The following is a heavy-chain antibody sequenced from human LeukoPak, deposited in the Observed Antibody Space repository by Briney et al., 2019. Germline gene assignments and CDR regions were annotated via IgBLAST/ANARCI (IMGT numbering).Heavy chain of an antibody. CDR1: DGFISSYF. V-gene: IGHV4-34*01. CDR2: INHSGST. CDR3: ARDESSSWYMDV. D-gene: IGHD6-13*01. J-gene: IGHJ6*03. Sequence: SETLSLTCTVSDGFISSYFWSWIRQPPGKGLEWIGEINHSGSTNYNPSLKSRVTISVDTSKNQFSLKLSSVTAADTAVYYCARDESSSWYMDVWGKGTTVTVSS.